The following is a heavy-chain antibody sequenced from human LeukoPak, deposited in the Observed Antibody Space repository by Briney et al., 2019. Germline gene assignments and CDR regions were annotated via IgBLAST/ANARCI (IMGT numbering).Heavy chain of an antibody. Sequence: GASVKVSCKASGYTFTSYDINWVRQATGQGLEWMGWMNPNSGNTGYAQKFQGRVTITRNTSISTAYMELSSLRSEDTAVYYCAASLYCSGGSCLDAFDIWGQGTMVTVSS. V-gene: IGHV1-8*03. CDR2: MNPNSGNT. J-gene: IGHJ3*02. CDR3: AASLYCSGGSCLDAFDI. D-gene: IGHD2-15*01. CDR1: GYTFTSYD.